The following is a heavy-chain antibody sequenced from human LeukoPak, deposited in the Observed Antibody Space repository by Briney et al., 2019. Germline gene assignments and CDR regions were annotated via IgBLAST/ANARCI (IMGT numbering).Heavy chain of an antibody. J-gene: IGHJ5*02. CDR1: GFTFSSYS. D-gene: IGHD3-9*01. CDR2: ISSSSSYI. CDR3: ARGEGYDILWFDP. V-gene: IGHV3-21*01. Sequence: LGGSLRLSCAASGFTFSSYSMNWVRQAPGKGLEWVSSISSSSSYIYYADSVKGRFTISRDNAKNSLYLQMNSLRAEDTAVYYCARGEGYDILWFDPWGQGTLVTVSS.